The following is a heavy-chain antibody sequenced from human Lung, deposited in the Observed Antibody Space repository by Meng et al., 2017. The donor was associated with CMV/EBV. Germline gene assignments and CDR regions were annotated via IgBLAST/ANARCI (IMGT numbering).Heavy chain of an antibody. CDR1: GYTFTSYG. CDR2: IRVYNGDT. D-gene: IGHD2-21*01. V-gene: IGHV1-18*01. J-gene: IGHJ5*02. Sequence: ASVKVSXKASGYTFTSYGINWVRQAPGQGLEWMGWIRVYNGDTKYAQKFQGRVTMTTDTSTSTAYMELRSLRSDDTAVYYCARRGPSYCGVDCLAWFDPWGQGTLVXVSS. CDR3: ARRGPSYCGVDCLAWFDP.